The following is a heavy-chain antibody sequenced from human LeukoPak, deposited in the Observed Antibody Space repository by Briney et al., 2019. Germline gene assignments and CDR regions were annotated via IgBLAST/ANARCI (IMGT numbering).Heavy chain of an antibody. CDR3: ARDIDIVVVPAAPFDY. Sequence: GGSLRLSCAASGFTFSSYSMNWVRQAPGKGLEWVSYISSSSSTIYYADSVKGRFTISRDNAKNSLYLQMNSLRAEDTAVYYCARDIDIVVVPAAPFDYWGQGTLVTVSS. CDR1: GFTFSSYS. CDR2: ISSSSSTI. D-gene: IGHD2-2*01. J-gene: IGHJ4*02. V-gene: IGHV3-48*01.